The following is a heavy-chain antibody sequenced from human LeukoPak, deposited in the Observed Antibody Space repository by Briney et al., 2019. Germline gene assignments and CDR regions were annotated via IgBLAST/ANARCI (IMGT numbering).Heavy chain of an antibody. Sequence: GGSLGLSCAASGFRVSSYAMSWVRQAPGKGLEGVSAISGSGGSTFYADSVKGRFTISRDNSKNTLYLQMNSLRAGDTAVYYCAKALRRSATYHYGMDVWGQGTTVTVSS. CDR3: AKALRRSATYHYGMDV. CDR2: ISGSGGST. V-gene: IGHV3-23*01. D-gene: IGHD5-12*01. J-gene: IGHJ6*02. CDR1: GFRVSSYA.